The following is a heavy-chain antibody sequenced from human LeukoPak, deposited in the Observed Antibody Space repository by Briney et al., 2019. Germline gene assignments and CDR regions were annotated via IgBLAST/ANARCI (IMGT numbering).Heavy chain of an antibody. J-gene: IGHJ4*02. CDR2: FDPEDGEA. Sequence: ASVKVSCKVSGYTLTELSMHWVRQAPGKGLEWMGGFDPEDGEAIYAQKFQGRVTMTEDTSTDAAYMELSSLRSEDTAVYYCAAYYYDSSGYQTTNDYWGQGTLVTVSS. D-gene: IGHD3-22*01. CDR3: AAYYYDSSGYQTTNDY. V-gene: IGHV1-24*01. CDR1: GYTLTELS.